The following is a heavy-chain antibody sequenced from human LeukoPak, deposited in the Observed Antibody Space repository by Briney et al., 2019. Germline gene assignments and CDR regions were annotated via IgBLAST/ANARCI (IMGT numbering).Heavy chain of an antibody. CDR2: ISYDGSNK. V-gene: IGHV3-30-3*01. J-gene: IGHJ4*02. Sequence: GGSLRLSCAASGFTFSSYATHWVRQAPGKGLEWVAVISYDGSNKYYADSVKGRFTISRDNSKNTLYLQMNSLRAEDTAVYYCARDPYDSSGFDYWGQGTLVTVSS. CDR3: ARDPYDSSGFDY. D-gene: IGHD3-22*01. CDR1: GFTFSSYA.